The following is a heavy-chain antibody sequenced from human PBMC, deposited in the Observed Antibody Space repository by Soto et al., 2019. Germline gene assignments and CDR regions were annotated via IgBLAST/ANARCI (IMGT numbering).Heavy chain of an antibody. CDR2: ISSSGSTI. D-gene: IGHD1-26*01. V-gene: IGHV3-11*01. Sequence: PVGSLRLSCASSVFTFSDYYMSCIRHSPGKGLEWVSYISSSGSTIYYADSVKGRFTISRDNAKNSLYLQMNSLRAEDTAVYYCARDRNSGYYYYGMDVWGQGTTVSVSS. J-gene: IGHJ6*01. CDR1: VFTFSDYY. CDR3: ARDRNSGYYYYGMDV.